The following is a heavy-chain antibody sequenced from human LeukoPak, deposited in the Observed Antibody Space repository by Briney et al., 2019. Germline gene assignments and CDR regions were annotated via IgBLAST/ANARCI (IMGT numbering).Heavy chain of an antibody. J-gene: IGHJ6*03. Sequence: SSETLSLTCAVYGGSFSGYYWSWIRQPPGKGLEWIGEINHSGSTNYNPSLKSRVTISVDTSKNQFSLKLSSETAADTAVYYCARDIVVVPAAPGPYYYMDVWGKGTTVTVSS. D-gene: IGHD2-2*01. CDR1: GGSFSGYY. V-gene: IGHV4-34*01. CDR3: ARDIVVVPAAPGPYYYMDV. CDR2: INHSGST.